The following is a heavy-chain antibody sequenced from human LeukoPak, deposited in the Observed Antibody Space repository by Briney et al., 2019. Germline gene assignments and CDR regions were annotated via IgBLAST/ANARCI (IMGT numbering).Heavy chain of an antibody. J-gene: IGHJ4*02. CDR3: ARLRGYSSSWYDY. Sequence: PSETLSLTCAVYGGSFSGYYWSWIRQPPGKGLEWIGEINHSGSTNYNPSLKSRVTISVDTSKNQFSLKLSSVTAADTAAYYCARLRGYSSSWYDYWGQGTLVTVSS. CDR1: GGSFSGYY. D-gene: IGHD6-13*01. CDR2: INHSGST. V-gene: IGHV4-34*01.